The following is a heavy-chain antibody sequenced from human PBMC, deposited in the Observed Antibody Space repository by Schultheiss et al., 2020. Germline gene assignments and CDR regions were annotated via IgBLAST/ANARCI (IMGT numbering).Heavy chain of an antibody. V-gene: IGHV2-70*12. CDR1: GFSLSTSGMF. CDR3: AKDRGYSYGRYYYYYGMDV. D-gene: IGHD5-18*01. Sequence: SGPTLVKPTQTLTLTCTFSGFSLSTSGMFVSWIRQPPGKALEWLALIDWDDDKYYSTSLKTRLTISKDTSKNQVVLTMTNMDPVDTATYYCAKDRGYSYGRYYYYYGMDVWGQGTTVTVSS. J-gene: IGHJ6*02. CDR2: IDWDDDK.